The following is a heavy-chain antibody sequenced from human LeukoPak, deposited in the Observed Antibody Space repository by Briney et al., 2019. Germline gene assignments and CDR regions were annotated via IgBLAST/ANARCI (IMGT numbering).Heavy chain of an antibody. Sequence: SETLSLTCTVSGGSISSYYWSWVRQPAGKGLERIGRIYTSGSTNYNPSLKSRVTMSVDTSKNQFSLKLSSVTAADTAVFYCARENSGSYREFDYWGQGTLVTVSS. CDR2: IYTSGST. V-gene: IGHV4-4*07. D-gene: IGHD1-26*01. J-gene: IGHJ4*02. CDR1: GGSISSYY. CDR3: ARENSGSYREFDY.